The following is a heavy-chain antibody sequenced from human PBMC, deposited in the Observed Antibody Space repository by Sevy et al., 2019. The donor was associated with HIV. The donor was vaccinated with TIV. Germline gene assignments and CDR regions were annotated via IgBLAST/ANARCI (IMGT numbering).Heavy chain of an antibody. D-gene: IGHD2-8*01. CDR1: GFTFSKYS. V-gene: IGHV3-23*01. CDR3: AREGCTKPHDY. J-gene: IGHJ4*02. Sequence: GGCLRLSCAASGFTFSKYSMSWVRQPPGKGLERVSTLSFGCGEINYADSVKGRFTISRVNSKSSVYLQMNNLRPEDTAVYYCAREGCTKPHDYWGQGTLVYVSS. CDR2: LSFGCGEI.